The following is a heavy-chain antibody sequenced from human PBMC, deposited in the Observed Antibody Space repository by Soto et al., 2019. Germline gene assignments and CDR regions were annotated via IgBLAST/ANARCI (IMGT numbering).Heavy chain of an antibody. CDR3: AKDFMYYYDSKSQDAFDI. CDR2: ISGSGGST. J-gene: IGHJ3*02. V-gene: IGHV3-23*01. Sequence: GGSLRLSCAASGFTFSSYAMSWVRQAPGKGLEWVSAISGSGGSTYYADSVKGRFTISRDNSKNTLYLQMNSLRAEDTAVYYCAKDFMYYYDSKSQDAFDIWGQGTMVTVSS. D-gene: IGHD3-22*01. CDR1: GFTFSSYA.